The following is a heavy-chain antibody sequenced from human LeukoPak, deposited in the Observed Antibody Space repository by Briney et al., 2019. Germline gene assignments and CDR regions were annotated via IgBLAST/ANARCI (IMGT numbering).Heavy chain of an antibody. V-gene: IGHV3-23*01. D-gene: IGHD6-13*01. CDR1: GFTFSSYA. CDR3: AKDEGRQLLTDFDY. J-gene: IGHJ4*02. Sequence: PGGSLRLSCAASGFTFSSYAMSWVRQAPGRGLEWVSAISGSGGSTYYADSVKGRFTISRDNSKNTLYLQMNSLRAEDTAVYYCAKDEGRQLLTDFDYWGQGTLVTVSS. CDR2: ISGSGGST.